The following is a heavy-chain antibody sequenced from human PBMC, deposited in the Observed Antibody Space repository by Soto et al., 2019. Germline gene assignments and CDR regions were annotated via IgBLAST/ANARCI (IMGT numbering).Heavy chain of an antibody. J-gene: IGHJ4*02. D-gene: IGHD6-13*01. CDR2: ITSSGTTV. CDR1: GFTFNSYS. Sequence: EVHLVESGGGLVQPGGSLRLSCAASGFTFNSYSLNWVRQAPGKGLEWVSYITSSGTTVYYADSVRGRFTISRDNAKNSLYLQMNSLRDDDTAVYYCARGSSNWAYYFDFWGQGTLVTVSS. CDR3: ARGSSNWAYYFDF. V-gene: IGHV3-48*02.